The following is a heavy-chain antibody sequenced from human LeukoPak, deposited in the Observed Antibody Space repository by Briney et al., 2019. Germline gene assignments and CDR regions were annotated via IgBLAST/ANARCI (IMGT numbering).Heavy chain of an antibody. D-gene: IGHD3-22*01. CDR3: AITNCYDSSGFTWGPYYFDY. J-gene: IGHJ4*02. CDR2: INHSGST. Sequence: SETLSLTCAVYGGSFSGYYWSWIRQPPGKGLEWIGEINHSGSTNYNPSLKSRVTISVDTSKNQFSLKLSSVTAADTAVYYCAITNCYDSSGFTWGPYYFDYWGQGTLVTVSS. CDR1: GGSFSGYY. V-gene: IGHV4-34*01.